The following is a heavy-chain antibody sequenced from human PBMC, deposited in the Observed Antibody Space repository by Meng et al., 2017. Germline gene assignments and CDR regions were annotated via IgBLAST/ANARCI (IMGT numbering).Heavy chain of an antibody. CDR3: AKADLRGYMLRFDY. CDR1: GFTFSSYA. Sequence: VEVVEIGGGLVKSGGSLRLSFAASGFTFSSYAMSWVRQAPGKGLEWVSAISGSGGSTYYADSVKGRFTISRDNSKNTLYLQMNSLRAEDTAVYYCAKADLRGYMLRFDYWGQGTLVTVSS. J-gene: IGHJ4*02. CDR2: ISGSGGST. D-gene: IGHD3-16*01. V-gene: IGHV3-23*04.